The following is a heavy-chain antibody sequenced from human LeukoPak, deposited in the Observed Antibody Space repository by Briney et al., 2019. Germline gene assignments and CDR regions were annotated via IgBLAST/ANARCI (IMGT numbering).Heavy chain of an antibody. CDR1: GGSISSGGYY. CDR2: IYYSGST. J-gene: IGHJ4*02. D-gene: IGHD3-10*01. CDR3: ARDRRRVVRDLDY. V-gene: IGHV4-31*03. Sequence: SQTLSLTCTVSGGSISSGGYYWSWIRQHPGKGLEWIGYIYYSGSTYYNPSLKSRVTISVDTSKNQFSLKLSSVTAADTAVYYCARDRRRVVRDLDYWGQGTLVTVSS.